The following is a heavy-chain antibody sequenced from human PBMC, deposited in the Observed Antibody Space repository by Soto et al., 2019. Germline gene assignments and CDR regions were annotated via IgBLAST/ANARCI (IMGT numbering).Heavy chain of an antibody. CDR2: IIPIFGTA. V-gene: IGHV1-69*06. D-gene: IGHD2-21*02. CDR1: GGTFSSYA. J-gene: IGHJ4*02. CDR3: ARGGYCGGDCYSLDFDY. Sequence: QVQLVQSGAEVKKPGSSVKVSCKASGGTFSSYAISWVRQAPGQGLEWLGGIIPIFGTANYAQKFQGRVTITADKSTSTAYMELSSLRSEDTAVYYCARGGYCGGDCYSLDFDYWVQGTLVTVSS.